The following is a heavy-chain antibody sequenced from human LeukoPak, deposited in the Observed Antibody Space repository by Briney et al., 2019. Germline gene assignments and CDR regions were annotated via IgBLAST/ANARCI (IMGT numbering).Heavy chain of an antibody. J-gene: IGHJ5*02. V-gene: IGHV4-61*02. Sequence: SQTLSLTCTVSGGSISSGSYYWSWIRHPAGKGLEWIGRIYTSGSTNYNPALKSRVTMSVDTSKNQFSLKLSSVTAADTAVYYCARLVLGYCTNGVCYRWFDPWGQGTLVTVSS. CDR3: ARLVLGYCTNGVCYRWFDP. D-gene: IGHD2-8*01. CDR1: GGSISSGSYY. CDR2: IYTSGST.